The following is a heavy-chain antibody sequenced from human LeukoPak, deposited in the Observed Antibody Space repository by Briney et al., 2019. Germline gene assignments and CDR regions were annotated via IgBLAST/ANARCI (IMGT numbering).Heavy chain of an antibody. V-gene: IGHV1-69*01. CDR2: IIPIFGTA. D-gene: IGHD3/OR15-3a*01. Sequence: SVKVSCKASGGTFSSYAISWVRQAPGQGLEWMGGIIPIFGTANYAQKFQGRVTITADESTSTVYMELSSLRSEDTAVYYCARTGYYRYYYYGMDVWGQGTTVTVSS. J-gene: IGHJ6*02. CDR3: ARTGYYRYYYYGMDV. CDR1: GGTFSSYA.